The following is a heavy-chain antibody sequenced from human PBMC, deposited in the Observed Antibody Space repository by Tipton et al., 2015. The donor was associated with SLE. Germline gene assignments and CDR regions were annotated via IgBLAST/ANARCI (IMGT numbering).Heavy chain of an antibody. Sequence: TLSLTSTVSGVSISTYYWSWIRQPAGKGLEWIGRVFNSGRTSYNPSLQSRVTISADTSKNHFSLKLSSLTAADTAVYYCARGSYSNYAYYFDYWGQGAQVTVSS. CDR1: GVSISTYY. CDR2: VFNSGRT. J-gene: IGHJ4*01. D-gene: IGHD4-11*01. CDR3: ARGSYSNYAYYFDY. V-gene: IGHV4-4*07.